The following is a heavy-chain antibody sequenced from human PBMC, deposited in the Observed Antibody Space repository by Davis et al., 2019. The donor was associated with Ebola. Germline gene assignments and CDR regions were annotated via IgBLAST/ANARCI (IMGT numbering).Heavy chain of an antibody. V-gene: IGHV5-51*01. CDR3: ARQLLRGGSYFTY. Sequence: GESLKISCKGSGYSFTSYWIVWVRQLPGKGLECMGIIFPGDSDTRYSPSFQGHVTISADKSISTAYLQWSSLKASDTAMYYCARQLLRGGSYFTYWGQGTLVTVSS. D-gene: IGHD1-26*01. CDR2: IFPGDSDT. J-gene: IGHJ4*02. CDR1: GYSFTSYW.